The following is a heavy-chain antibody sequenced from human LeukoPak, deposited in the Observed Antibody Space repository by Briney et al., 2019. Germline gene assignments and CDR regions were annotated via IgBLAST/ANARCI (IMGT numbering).Heavy chain of an antibody. CDR2: INPSGGST. Sequence: ASVKVSCKAFGYTFTSYYMHWVRQAPGQGLEWMGIINPSGGSTSYAQKFQGRVTMTRDTSTSTVYMELRSLRSDDTAVYYCARVSVGVEIDYWGQGTLVTVSS. V-gene: IGHV1-46*01. CDR1: GYTFTSYY. J-gene: IGHJ4*02. CDR3: ARVSVGVEIDY. D-gene: IGHD3-3*01.